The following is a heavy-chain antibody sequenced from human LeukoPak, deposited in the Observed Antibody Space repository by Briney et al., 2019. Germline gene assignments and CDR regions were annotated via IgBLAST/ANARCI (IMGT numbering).Heavy chain of an antibody. CDR3: ARDFYGDYVFDY. Sequence: GGSLRLSCAASGFTVSDNYMSWVRQAPGKGLEWVSYISSSSSYTNYADSVKGRFTISRDNARNSLYLQMNSLRAEDTALYYCARDFYGDYVFDYWGQGTLVTVSS. V-gene: IGHV3-11*05. CDR1: GFTVSDNY. D-gene: IGHD4-17*01. CDR2: ISSSSSYT. J-gene: IGHJ4*02.